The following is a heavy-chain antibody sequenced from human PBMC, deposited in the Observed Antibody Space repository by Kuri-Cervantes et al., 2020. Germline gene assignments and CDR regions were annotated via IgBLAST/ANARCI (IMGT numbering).Heavy chain of an antibody. D-gene: IGHD1-20*01. V-gene: IGHV1-69*13. Sequence: SVKVSCKASGGTFSSYAISWVRQAPGQGLEWMGGIIPIFGTANYAQKFQGRVTITADESTSTAYMELSSLRSEDTAVYYCAREGLITGTTRPYYYYYGMDVWGQGTTVTVSS. CDR2: IIPIFGTA. CDR3: AREGLITGTTRPYYYYYGMDV. J-gene: IGHJ6*02. CDR1: GGTFSSYA.